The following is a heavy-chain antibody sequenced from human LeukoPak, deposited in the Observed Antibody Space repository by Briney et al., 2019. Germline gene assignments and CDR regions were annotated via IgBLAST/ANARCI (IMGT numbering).Heavy chain of an antibody. D-gene: IGHD3-9*01. Sequence: PGGSLRLSCAASGFTFSDYYMSWIRQAPGKGLEWVSYISSSGSTIYYADSVKGRFTISRDNAKNSLYLQMNSLRVEDTAVYYCARDPLRYLRVGHYDYWGQGTLVAVSS. CDR1: GFTFSDYY. CDR3: ARDPLRYLRVGHYDY. V-gene: IGHV3-11*04. J-gene: IGHJ4*02. CDR2: ISSSGSTI.